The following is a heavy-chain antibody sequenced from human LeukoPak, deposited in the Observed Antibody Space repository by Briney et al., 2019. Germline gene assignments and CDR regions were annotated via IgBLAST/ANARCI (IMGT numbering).Heavy chain of an antibody. D-gene: IGHD3/OR15-3a*01. CDR1: GFSFSTYA. V-gene: IGHV3-23*01. J-gene: IGHJ4*02. CDR3: AKDLAGLFDF. CDR2: ISRNGDNT. Sequence: GSLRLSCAASGFSFSTYAMSWVRQGPGKGLEWVSLISRNGDNTHYADSVKGRFTISRDSSQNTLYLQMNSLRVEDTAVYYCAKDLAGLFDFWGQGTLVTVSS.